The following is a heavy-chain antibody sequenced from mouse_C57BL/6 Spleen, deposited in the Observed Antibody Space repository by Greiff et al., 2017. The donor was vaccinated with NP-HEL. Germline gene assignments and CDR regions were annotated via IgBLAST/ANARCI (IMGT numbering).Heavy chain of an antibody. J-gene: IGHJ2*01. D-gene: IGHD4-1*01. CDR2: IRLKSDNYAT. CDR1: GFTFSNYW. V-gene: IGHV6-3*01. CDR3: TRDWGYFDY. Sequence: EVQLQESGGGLVQPGGSMKLSCVASGFTFSNYWMNWVRQSPEKGLEWVAQIRLKSDNYATHYAESVKGRFTISRDDSKSSVYLQMNNLRAEDTGIYYCTRDWGYFDYWGQGTTLTVSS.